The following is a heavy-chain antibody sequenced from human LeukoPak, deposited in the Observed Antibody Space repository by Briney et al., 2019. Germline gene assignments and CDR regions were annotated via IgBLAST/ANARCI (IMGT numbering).Heavy chain of an antibody. CDR2: IKQDGSEK. J-gene: IGHJ4*02. D-gene: IGHD3-22*01. CDR3: ARDGEYYDSRGYYFDY. V-gene: IGHV3-7*01. Sequence: GGSLRLSCAASGFTFSSYWMSWVRQAPGKGLEWVANIKQDGSEKYYVDSVKGRSTISRDNAKNSLNLQMNSLRAEDTAVYYCARDGEYYDSRGYYFDYWGQGTLVTVSS. CDR1: GFTFSSYW.